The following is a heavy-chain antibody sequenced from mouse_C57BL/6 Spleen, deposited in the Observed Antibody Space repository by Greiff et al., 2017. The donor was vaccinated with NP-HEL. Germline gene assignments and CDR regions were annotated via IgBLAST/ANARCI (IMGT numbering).Heavy chain of an antibody. Sequence: VKLQESGPELVKPGASVKISCKASGYAFSSSWMNWVKQRPGKGLEWIGRIYPGDGDTNYNGKFKGKATLTADKSSSTAYMQLSSLTSEDSAVYFCARERSKGAMDYWGQGTSVTVSS. J-gene: IGHJ4*01. V-gene: IGHV1-82*01. CDR2: IYPGDGDT. CDR3: ARERSKGAMDY. CDR1: GYAFSSSW. D-gene: IGHD2-5*01.